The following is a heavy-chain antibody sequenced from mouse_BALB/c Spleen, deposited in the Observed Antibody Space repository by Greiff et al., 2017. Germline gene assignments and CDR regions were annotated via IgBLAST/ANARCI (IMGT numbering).Heavy chain of an antibody. CDR3: ARYSHYYAMDY. J-gene: IGHJ4*01. V-gene: IGHV3-6*02. CDR2: ISYDGSN. CDR1: VYSITSGYY. Sequence: EVQLQESGPGLVKPSQSLSLTCSVTVYSITSGYYWNWIRQFPGNKLEWMGYISYDGSNNYNPSLKNRISITRDTSKNQFFLKLNSVTTEDTATYYCARYSHYYAMDYWGQGTSVTVSS.